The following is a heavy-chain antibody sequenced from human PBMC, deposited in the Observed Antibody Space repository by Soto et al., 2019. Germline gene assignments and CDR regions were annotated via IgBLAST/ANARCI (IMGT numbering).Heavy chain of an antibody. CDR3: AREIGRGSGSYYNVIWDY. J-gene: IGHJ4*02. CDR2: INPSGGST. CDR1: GYTFTSYY. Sequence: ASVKVSCKASGYTFTSYYMHWVRQAPGQGLEWTGIINPSGGSTSYAQKFQGRVTMTRDTSTSTVYMELSSLRSEDTAVYYCAREIGRGSGSYYNVIWDYWGQGTLVTVSS. D-gene: IGHD3-10*01. V-gene: IGHV1-46*03.